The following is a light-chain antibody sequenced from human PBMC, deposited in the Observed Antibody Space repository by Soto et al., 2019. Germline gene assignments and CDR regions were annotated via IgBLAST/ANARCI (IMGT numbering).Light chain of an antibody. Sequence: ETVLTQSPGTLSLSPGESATLSCRASQIVSSSYVAWYQQKPGQAPRLLVYGASTRATGLPARFSGSGSGTEFTLTISSLQSEDFAVYYCQQYTRWPLTFGGGTKVDTK. CDR2: GAS. V-gene: IGKV3-15*01. CDR3: QQYTRWPLT. J-gene: IGKJ4*01. CDR1: QIVSSS.